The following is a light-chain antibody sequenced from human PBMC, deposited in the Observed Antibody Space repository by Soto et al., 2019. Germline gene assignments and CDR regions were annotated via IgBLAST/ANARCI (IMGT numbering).Light chain of an antibody. Sequence: DIQMTQSPSTLSTSIGDRITITCRASQSIRSWVAWYQQKPGKPPKLLIYQSSTLESGVPSRFTGGGSGTEFTLTISSLQADDFATYYCQYYDSPWTFGQGTKVEI. V-gene: IGKV1-5*03. CDR3: QYYDSPWT. J-gene: IGKJ1*01. CDR1: QSIRSW. CDR2: QSS.